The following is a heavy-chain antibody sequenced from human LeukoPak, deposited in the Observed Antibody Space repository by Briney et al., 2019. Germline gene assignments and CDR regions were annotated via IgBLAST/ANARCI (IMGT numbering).Heavy chain of an antibody. Sequence: SETLSLTCTVSGGSISSYYWSWIRQPPGKGLEWIGYIYTSGSTNYNPSLKSRVTISVDTSKNQFSLKLSSVTAADTAVYYCARGYQLHFDYWGQGTLVTVSS. D-gene: IGHD2-2*01. V-gene: IGHV4-4*09. CDR1: GGSISSYY. CDR3: ARGYQLHFDY. J-gene: IGHJ4*02. CDR2: IYTSGST.